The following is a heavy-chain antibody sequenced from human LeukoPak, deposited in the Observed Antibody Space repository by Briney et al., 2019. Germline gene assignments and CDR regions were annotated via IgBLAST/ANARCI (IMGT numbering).Heavy chain of an antibody. CDR2: IYHSGST. D-gene: IGHD2-2*01. V-gene: IGHV4-38-2*02. J-gene: IGHJ5*02. CDR3: ARSGVDCGSTSCFDWFDP. Sequence: PSETLSLTCTVSGYSISSGYYWGWIRQPPGKGLEWIGSIYHSGSTYYNPSLKSRVTISVDTSKNQFSLKLSSVTAADTAVYYCARSGVDCGSTSCFDWFDPWGQGTLVTVSS. CDR1: GYSISSGYY.